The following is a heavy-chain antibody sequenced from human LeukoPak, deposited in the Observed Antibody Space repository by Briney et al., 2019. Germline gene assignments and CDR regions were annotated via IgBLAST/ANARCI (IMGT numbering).Heavy chain of an antibody. CDR1: GFTFSSYS. V-gene: IGHV3-21*01. CDR3: ARDRLGYYYDGMDV. CDR2: ISSSNKYI. Sequence: GRSLRLSCAASGFTFSSYSMNWVRQAPGKGLEWVSSISSSNKYIYYADSMKGRITISRDNAKSSLYLHMNSLTAEDTAVYYCARDRLGYYYDGMDVWGQGTTVAVSS. D-gene: IGHD3-9*01. J-gene: IGHJ6*02.